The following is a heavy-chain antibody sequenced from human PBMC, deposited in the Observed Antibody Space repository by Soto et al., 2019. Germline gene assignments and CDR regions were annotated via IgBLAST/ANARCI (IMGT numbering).Heavy chain of an antibody. V-gene: IGHV3-21*06. D-gene: IGHD6-19*01. Sequence: GGSLRLSCAASGFIFGTYTMNWVRQAPGKGLEWVSSISNSGTYVTYADTAKGRFTISRDNDKNSLFLQMNSLRADDTAVYYCATARAQWLEGSRADYWGQGTLVTVYS. CDR2: ISNSGTYV. CDR3: ATARAQWLEGSRADY. CDR1: GFIFGTYT. J-gene: IGHJ4*02.